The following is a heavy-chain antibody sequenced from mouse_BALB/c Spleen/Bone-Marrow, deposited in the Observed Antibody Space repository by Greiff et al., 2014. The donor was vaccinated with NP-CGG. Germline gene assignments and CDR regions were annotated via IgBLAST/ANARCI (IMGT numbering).Heavy chain of an antibody. Sequence: QVQLQQPGAELMKPGASVKISCKATGYTFSSYWMEWVKQRPGHGLEWIGEILPGSGSSNYNEKFKDKATFTADTSSNTAYMQLSSLTSEDSDVYYCARRGVHYWYFDVWGAGTTVTVSS. V-gene: IGHV1-9*01. J-gene: IGHJ1*01. CDR1: GYTFSSYW. CDR3: ARRGVHYWYFDV. CDR2: ILPGSGSS.